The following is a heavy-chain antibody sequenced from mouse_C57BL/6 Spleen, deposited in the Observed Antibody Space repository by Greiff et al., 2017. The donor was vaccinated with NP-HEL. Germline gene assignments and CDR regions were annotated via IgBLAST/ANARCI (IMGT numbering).Heavy chain of an antibody. V-gene: IGHV10-1*01. CDR1: GFSFNTYA. CDR3: VRQNGSRVGYFDY. J-gene: IGHJ2*01. Sequence: EVQGVESGGGLVQPKGSLKLSCAASGFSFNTYAMNWVRQAPGKGLEWVARIRSKSNNYATYYADSVKDRFTISRDDSESMLYLQMNNLKTEDTAMYYCVRQNGSRVGYFDYWGQGTTLTVSS. CDR2: IRSKSNNYAT. D-gene: IGHD1-1*01.